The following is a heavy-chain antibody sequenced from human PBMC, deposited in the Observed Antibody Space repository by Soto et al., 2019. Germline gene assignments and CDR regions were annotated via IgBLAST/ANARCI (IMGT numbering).Heavy chain of an antibody. V-gene: IGHV4-31*03. Sequence: QVQLQESGPGLVKPSQTLSLTCTVSVASMTTVGYYWTWIRQHPGQGLEWIGFISYSGSTYYSSSLKGRVAISADTSKNQFSLKLNSVTAADTAVYYCTRGDYWGQGTLVTVSS. CDR2: ISYSGST. J-gene: IGHJ4*02. CDR3: TRGDY. CDR1: VASMTTVGYY.